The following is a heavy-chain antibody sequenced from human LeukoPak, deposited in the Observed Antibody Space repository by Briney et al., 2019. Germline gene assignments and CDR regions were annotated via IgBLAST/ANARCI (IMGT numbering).Heavy chain of an antibody. CDR1: GFTFSHYG. V-gene: IGHV3-33*06. CDR2: IWSDGTNR. D-gene: IGHD4-11*01. J-gene: IGHJ4*02. Sequence: GGSLRLSCATSGFTFSHYGMHWVRQAPGKGLEWVAVIWSDGTNRYYGDPVKGRFTISRDNFQRTVYLQMDNLRAGDTAVYYCAKDAQRGFDYSNSLDKWGQGTLVTVSS. CDR3: AKDAQRGFDYSNSLDK.